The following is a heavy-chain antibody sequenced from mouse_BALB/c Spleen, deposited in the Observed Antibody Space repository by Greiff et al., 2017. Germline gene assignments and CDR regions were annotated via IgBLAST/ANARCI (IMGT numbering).Heavy chain of an antibody. CDR3: TRGYGKRYFDV. J-gene: IGHJ1*01. CDR1: GYTFTDYE. D-gene: IGHD2-1*01. Sequence: QVQLQQSGAELVRPGASVTLSCKASGYTFTDYEMHWVKQTPVHGLEWIGAIDPETGGTDYNQKFKGQATLTADKSSSTAYMELRSLTSEDSAVYYCTRGYGKRYFDVWGAGTTVTVSA. V-gene: IGHV1-15*01. CDR2: IDPETGGT.